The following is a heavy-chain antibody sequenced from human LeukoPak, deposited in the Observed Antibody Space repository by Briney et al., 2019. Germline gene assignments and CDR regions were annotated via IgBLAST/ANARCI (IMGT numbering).Heavy chain of an antibody. CDR1: GDTFTSYS. CDR2: ISAYNGKT. D-gene: IGHD6-19*01. Sequence: ASVKVSCRASGDTFTSYSIIWVRQAPGQGLEWMGWISAYNGKTNYPQKVQGRVTISTDTSTSKAYMELRSLRSDATAVYYCAGSNGWYAFEVWGQGTMVTVYS. CDR3: AGSNGWYAFEV. V-gene: IGHV1-18*01. J-gene: IGHJ3*01.